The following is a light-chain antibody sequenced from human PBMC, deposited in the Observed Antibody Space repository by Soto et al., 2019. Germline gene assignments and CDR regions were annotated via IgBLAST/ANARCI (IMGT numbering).Light chain of an antibody. CDR2: DAS. CDR1: QTVRNNY. V-gene: IGKV3-20*01. CDR3: QQFSSYPLT. J-gene: IGKJ4*01. Sequence: EFVLTQSPGTLSLSPGERDPLSCRASQTVRNNYLAWYQQKPGQAPRLLIYDASSRATGIPDRFSGGGSGTDFTLTISRLEPEDFAVYYCQQFSSYPLTFGGGTKVDIK.